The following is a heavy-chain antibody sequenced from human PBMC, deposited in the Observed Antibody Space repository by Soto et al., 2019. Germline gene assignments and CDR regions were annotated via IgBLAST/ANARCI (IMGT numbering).Heavy chain of an antibody. J-gene: IGHJ4*02. CDR3: ARESDYHPISGYYVFDY. Sequence: GGSLRVSCADSGLSFSSYDMHWVRQAPGEGLEWVAAISYDGSNKNYLASVEGRFTISRDNSKNTLYLQMNALRPEDTAVYYYARESDYHPISGYYVFDYWGQGTLVTVSS. CDR1: GLSFSSYD. CDR2: ISYDGSNK. D-gene: IGHD3-22*01. V-gene: IGHV3-30*03.